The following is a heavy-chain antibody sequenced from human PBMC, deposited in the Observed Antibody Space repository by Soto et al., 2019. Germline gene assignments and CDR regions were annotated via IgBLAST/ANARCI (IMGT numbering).Heavy chain of an antibody. V-gene: IGHV1-46*01. CDR1: GYTFTNYF. CDR2: INPSADST. Sequence: QVQLVQSGAEVNKPVASVKVSCKTSGYTFTNYFIHWVRQAPGQGLEWMGIINPSADSTNYAQKFQGRVTVTRDTSTSTVYMELRSLRSEDTAVYFCAREYGGSRVFDYWGQGTLVTVSS. CDR3: AREYGGSRVFDY. J-gene: IGHJ4*02. D-gene: IGHD1-26*01.